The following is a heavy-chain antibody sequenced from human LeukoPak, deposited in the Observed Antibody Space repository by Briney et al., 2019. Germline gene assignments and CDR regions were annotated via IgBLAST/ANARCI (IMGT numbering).Heavy chain of an antibody. J-gene: IGHJ6*04. Sequence: GGSLKLSCAASGFTFSSYWMSWVRQAPGKGLEWVANIKQDGSEKYYVDSVKGRFTISRDNAKNSLYLQMNSLRAEDTAVYYCAELGITMIGGVWGKGTTVTISS. CDR1: GFTFSSYW. CDR3: AELGITMIGGV. D-gene: IGHD3-10*02. CDR2: IKQDGSEK. V-gene: IGHV3-7*01.